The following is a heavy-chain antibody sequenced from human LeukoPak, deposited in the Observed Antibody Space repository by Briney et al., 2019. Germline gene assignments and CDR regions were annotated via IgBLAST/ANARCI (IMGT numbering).Heavy chain of an antibody. CDR3: ARESVGFLEWLLDPDYYFDY. V-gene: IGHV3-23*01. Sequence: GGSLRLSCAASGFTFSNSAMSWVRQAPGKGLEWVSTLSGSGITTYYADSVKGRFTISRDNSKNTLYLQMNSLRAEDTAVYYCARESVGFLEWLLDPDYYFDYWGQGTLVTVSS. D-gene: IGHD3-3*01. J-gene: IGHJ4*02. CDR1: GFTFSNSA. CDR2: LSGSGITT.